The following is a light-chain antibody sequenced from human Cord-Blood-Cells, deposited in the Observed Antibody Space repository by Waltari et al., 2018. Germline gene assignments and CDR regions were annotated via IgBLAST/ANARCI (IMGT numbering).Light chain of an antibody. CDR1: QSISSY. CDR3: QQSYSTPPYT. CDR2: AAS. Sequence: IQMTQSPSSLSASVGDRVTITFRASQSISSYLTWYQQKPGKAPKLLIYAASSLQSGVPSRFSGSGSGTDFTLTISSLQPEDFATYYCQQSYSTPPYTFGQGTKLEIK. V-gene: IGKV1-39*01. J-gene: IGKJ2*01.